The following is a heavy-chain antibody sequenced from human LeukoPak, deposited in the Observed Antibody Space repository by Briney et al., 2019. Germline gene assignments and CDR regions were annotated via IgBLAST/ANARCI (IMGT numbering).Heavy chain of an antibody. V-gene: IGHV3-33*06. CDR2: IWYDGSNK. CDR3: AKAGSSSVHYFDY. D-gene: IGHD6-6*01. J-gene: IGHJ4*02. Sequence: PGRSLRLSCAASGFTFSSYGVHCVRQAPGKGLEWAAVIWYDGSNKYYADSVKGRFTISRDNSKNTLYLQMNSLRAEDTAVYYCAKAGSSSVHYFDYWGQGTLVTVSS. CDR1: GFTFSSYG.